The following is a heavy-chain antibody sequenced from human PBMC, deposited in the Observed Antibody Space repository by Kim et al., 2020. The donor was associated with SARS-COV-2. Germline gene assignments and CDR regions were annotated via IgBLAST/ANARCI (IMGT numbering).Heavy chain of an antibody. D-gene: IGHD2-21*01. CDR1: GGSISSSSYY. CDR2: NYYSGST. Sequence: SETLSLTCTVSGGSISSSSYYWGWIRQPPGKGLEWIGSNYYSGSTYYNPSLKSRVTISVDTSKNQFSLKLSSVTAADTAVYYCARHSLVPNYSNWFDPWGQGPLVTVSS. J-gene: IGHJ5*02. V-gene: IGHV4-39*01. CDR3: ARHSLVPNYSNWFDP.